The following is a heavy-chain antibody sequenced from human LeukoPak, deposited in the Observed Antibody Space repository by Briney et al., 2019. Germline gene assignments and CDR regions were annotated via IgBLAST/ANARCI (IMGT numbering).Heavy chain of an antibody. CDR3: ATYTQSGAQGVSDY. Sequence: GASVKVSCKASGYTFTNYCMHWVRQAPGQGLEWMGLIHPNDGDTKYTQEFQDRVTMTRDTSTSTVYMELSSLRSEDTAVYYCATYTQSGAQGVSDYWGQGTLVTVSS. CDR2: IHPNDGDT. D-gene: IGHD3-10*01. V-gene: IGHV1-46*01. CDR1: GYTFTNYC. J-gene: IGHJ4*02.